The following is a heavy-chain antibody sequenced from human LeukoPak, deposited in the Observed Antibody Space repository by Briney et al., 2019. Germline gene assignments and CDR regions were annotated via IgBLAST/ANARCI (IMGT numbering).Heavy chain of an antibody. CDR2: IYYSGST. D-gene: IGHD5-18*01. CDR1: GGSISSYY. V-gene: IGHV4-59*01. Sequence: SETLSLTCTVSGGSISSYYWSWIRQPPGKGLEWIGYIYYSGSTNYNPSLKSRVTISVDTSKNQFSLKLSSVTAADTAVYYCARLLKTNTAMVPRPGRSVLYYFDYWGQGTLVTVSS. J-gene: IGHJ4*02. CDR3: ARLLKTNTAMVPRPGRSVLYYFDY.